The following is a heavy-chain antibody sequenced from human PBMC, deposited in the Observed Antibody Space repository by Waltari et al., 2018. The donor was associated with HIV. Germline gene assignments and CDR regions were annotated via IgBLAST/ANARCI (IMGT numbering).Heavy chain of an antibody. Sequence: EVQLVGSGGGLVQPGGSLRLSCAASGFTFSSYWMHWVRQAPGKGLEWVANINQDGSEKHYVDSVQGRFTISRDNAKNSLYLQMNSLRAEDTAIYYCARRDLRIAAVGRSIFDCWGQGTLVTVSS. V-gene: IGHV3-7*01. D-gene: IGHD6-13*01. CDR1: GFTFSSYW. CDR3: ARRDLRIAAVGRSIFDC. J-gene: IGHJ4*02. CDR2: INQDGSEK.